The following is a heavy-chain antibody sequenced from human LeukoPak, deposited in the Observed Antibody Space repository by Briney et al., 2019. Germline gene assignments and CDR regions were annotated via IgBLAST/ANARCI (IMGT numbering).Heavy chain of an antibody. CDR1: GLTSSSYT. J-gene: IGHJ3*02. CDR3: AKDDDDFLDVFDI. D-gene: IGHD3-3*01. CDR2: ISSSGSST. V-gene: IGHV3-23*01. Sequence: PGGSLRLSRAASGLTSSSYTMGWVRQAPGKGLESVSGISSSGSSTYHAESARGRFTISRDNSKNTLHLQMNSLRGEDTAIYYCAKDDDDFLDVFDIWGQGTVVTVSS.